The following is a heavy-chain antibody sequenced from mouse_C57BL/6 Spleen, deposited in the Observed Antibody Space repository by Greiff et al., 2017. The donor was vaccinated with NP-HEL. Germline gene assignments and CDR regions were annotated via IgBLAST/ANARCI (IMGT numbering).Heavy chain of an antibody. CDR3: ARIRRDGSSSYYYAMDY. J-gene: IGHJ4*01. CDR1: LSAPIISL. D-gene: IGHD1-1*01. Sequence: QVQLQQSGPELVNPGASVKIPCKGCLSAPIISLMNCLNHSPGKVLEWIGRLYPVYLYANSNGKFKGKATLTADKSSSTAYMQLSSLTSEDSAVYFCARIRRDGSSSYYYAMDYWGQGTSVTVSS. CDR2: LYPVYLYA. V-gene: IGHV1-82*01.